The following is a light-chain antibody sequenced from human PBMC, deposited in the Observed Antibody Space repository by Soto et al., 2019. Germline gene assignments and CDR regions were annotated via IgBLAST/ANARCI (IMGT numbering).Light chain of an antibody. V-gene: IGLV1-40*01. CDR1: SSNIGAGYD. CDR2: GNS. J-gene: IGLJ2*01. CDR3: QSYDSGLSAVV. Sequence: QSVLTQPPSVSGAPGQRVTISCTGSSSNIGAGYDVHWYQQLPGTAPKLLLYGNSNRPSGVPDRFSGSTAGTSAALAITGLQAEDEAEYYCQSYDSGLSAVVFGGGNKLTVL.